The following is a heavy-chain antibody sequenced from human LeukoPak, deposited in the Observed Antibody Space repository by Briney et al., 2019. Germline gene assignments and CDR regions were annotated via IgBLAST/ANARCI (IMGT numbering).Heavy chain of an antibody. CDR1: GFTFSSYA. CDR2: ISGSGGST. V-gene: IGHV3-23*01. Sequence: RPGGSLRLSCAASGFTFSSYAMSWVRQAPGKGLEWVSAISGSGGSTYYADSVKGRFTISRDNSKNTLYLQMNSLRAEDTAVYYCAKDLKRFLEWLGAKLDYWGQGTLVTVSS. CDR3: AKDLKRFLEWLGAKLDY. D-gene: IGHD3-3*01. J-gene: IGHJ4*02.